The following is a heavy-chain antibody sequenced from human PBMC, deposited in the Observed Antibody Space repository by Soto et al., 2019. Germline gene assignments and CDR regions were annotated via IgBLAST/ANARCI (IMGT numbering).Heavy chain of an antibody. D-gene: IGHD3-10*01. V-gene: IGHV4-30-2*01. Sequence: SETLSLTCAVSGGSISSGGYSWSWIRQPPGKGLEWIGYIYHSGSTYYNPSLKSRVTISVDRSKNQFSLKLSSVTAADTAVYYCARDGSGSYSNWFDPWGQGTRVTVSS. J-gene: IGHJ5*02. CDR2: IYHSGST. CDR3: ARDGSGSYSNWFDP. CDR1: GGSISSGGYS.